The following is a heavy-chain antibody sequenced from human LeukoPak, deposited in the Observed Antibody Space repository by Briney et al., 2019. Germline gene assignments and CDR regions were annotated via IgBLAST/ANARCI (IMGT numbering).Heavy chain of an antibody. V-gene: IGHV1-46*01. J-gene: IGHJ5*02. CDR1: GYTFTSYY. D-gene: IGHD2-15*01. CDR2: INPSGGST. Sequence: EASVKVSCKASGYTFTSYYMHWVRQAPGQGLEWMGIINPSGGSTSYAQKFQGRVTMTRDTSTSTVYMELSSLRSEDTAVYYCARAAPRYCSGGCCYFNWFDPWGQGTLVTVSS. CDR3: ARAAPRYCSGGCCYFNWFDP.